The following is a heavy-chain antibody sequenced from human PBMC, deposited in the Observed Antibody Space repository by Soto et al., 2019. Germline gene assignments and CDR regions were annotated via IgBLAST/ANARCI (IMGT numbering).Heavy chain of an antibody. Sequence: QVQLVQSGAEVKKPGASVNVSCKASGNTFTRFYIHWVRQAPGQGLEWMGIINPRSGDTTYAEKFQGRITVTRDTTTSTVYMELTSLSYEDTDIYYCARVALSGGGWLDPWGQATLVTVSS. D-gene: IGHD1-26*01. CDR3: ARVALSGGGWLDP. CDR1: GNTFTRFY. CDR2: INPRSGDT. J-gene: IGHJ5*02. V-gene: IGHV1-46*01.